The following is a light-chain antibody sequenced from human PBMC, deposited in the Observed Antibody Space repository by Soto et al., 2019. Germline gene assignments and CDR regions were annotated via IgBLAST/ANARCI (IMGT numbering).Light chain of an antibody. CDR3: QQYNNWPVT. CDR2: GAS. V-gene: IGKV3-15*01. Sequence: EIMMTQSPATLSVSPGERVTLSCRASQSVSSNLAWYQQKPGQAPRLLIYGASPRATGIPARFSGSGSGTEFTPTISSLQSEDFAVYYCQQYNNWPVTFGRGTNVDIK. CDR1: QSVSSN. J-gene: IGKJ3*01.